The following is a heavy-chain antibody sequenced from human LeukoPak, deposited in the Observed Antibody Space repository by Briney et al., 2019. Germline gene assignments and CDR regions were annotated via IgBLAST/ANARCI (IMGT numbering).Heavy chain of an antibody. J-gene: IGHJ6*01. CDR2: IYSSGST. D-gene: IGHD3-16*01. CDR3: ARDRGPWSITSYGMDV. CDR1: GVSISTYY. V-gene: IGHV4-59*01. Sequence: SQTLSLTRTVSGVSISTYYCSWIRHPPGKGLEWSGYIYSSGSTNYNTSLKSRVTISVDTSKNHFSLKLSSVTVADTAVYYCARDRGPWSITSYGMDVWGQGTTVIVSS.